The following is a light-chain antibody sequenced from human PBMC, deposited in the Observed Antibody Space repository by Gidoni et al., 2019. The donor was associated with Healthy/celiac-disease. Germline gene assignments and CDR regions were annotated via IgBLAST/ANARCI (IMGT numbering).Light chain of an antibody. CDR2: DAA. J-gene: IGKJ1*01. Sequence: DIQMTQSPSTLSPSVGDRVTLTCRASQSISSWLAWYQQKPGKAPKLLIYDAASLESGVPSRFSGSGSGTEFTLTISSLQPDDFATYYCQQYNSYARTFGQGTKVEIK. V-gene: IGKV1-5*01. CDR3: QQYNSYART. CDR1: QSISSW.